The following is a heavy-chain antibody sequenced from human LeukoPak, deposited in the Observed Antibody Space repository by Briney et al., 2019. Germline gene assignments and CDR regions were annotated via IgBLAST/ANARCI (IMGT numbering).Heavy chain of an antibody. CDR1: GFTFSSYS. Sequence: PGGSLRLSCAASGFTFSSYSMNWVRQAPGKGRKGVSYISSSSSTIYYADSVKGRFTISRDNAKNSLYLQMNSLRAEDTAVYYCASAHYDFWSGYYAQYWGQGTLVTVSS. D-gene: IGHD3-3*01. CDR2: ISSSSSTI. V-gene: IGHV3-48*04. CDR3: ASAHYDFWSGYYAQY. J-gene: IGHJ4*02.